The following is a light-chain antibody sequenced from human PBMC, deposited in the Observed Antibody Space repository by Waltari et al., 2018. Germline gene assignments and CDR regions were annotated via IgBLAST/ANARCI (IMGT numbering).Light chain of an antibody. Sequence: QSALTQTATVSGSPGQSITIPCSGTSSDMGNYNPVSWYQQHPGKAPTLIIYDVNKRPSGVSNRFSGSKSGNTAFLTVSGLQTADEADYYCCSYAGSAVSVFGGGTKLTV. CDR1: SSDMGNYNP. CDR2: DVN. CDR3: CSYAGSAVSV. J-gene: IGLJ3*02. V-gene: IGLV2-23*02.